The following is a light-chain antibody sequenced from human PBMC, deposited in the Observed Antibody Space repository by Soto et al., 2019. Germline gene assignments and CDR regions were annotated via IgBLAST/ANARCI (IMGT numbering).Light chain of an antibody. CDR2: AAS. V-gene: IGKV1-39*01. CDR1: QSVIRY. CDR3: LQSHSTPKT. J-gene: IGKJ1*01. Sequence: DIQMTQSPSSLSASVGDRVTITCRASQSVIRYLGWYQQKPGNAPKLLIYAASSLKSGVPARFSGTGSGTDFTLTISSLQPEDFATYHCLQSHSTPKTFGQGTRVDLK.